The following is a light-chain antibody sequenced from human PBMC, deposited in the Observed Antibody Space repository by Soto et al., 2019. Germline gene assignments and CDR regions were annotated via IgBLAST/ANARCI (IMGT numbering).Light chain of an antibody. V-gene: IGKV3-11*01. Sequence: EIVLTQSPATLSLSPGERATLSCRASQSVSSYLAWYQQKPGQAPRLLIYDASNMATGIPARFSGSGSGTDFTLTISSLEPEDFAVYYCQQRTTWPPMYTFGQGTKLEIK. CDR1: QSVSSY. CDR2: DAS. CDR3: QQRTTWPPMYT. J-gene: IGKJ2*01.